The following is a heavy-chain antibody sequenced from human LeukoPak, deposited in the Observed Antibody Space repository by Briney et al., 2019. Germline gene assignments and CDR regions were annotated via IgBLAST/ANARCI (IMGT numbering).Heavy chain of an antibody. J-gene: IGHJ5*02. V-gene: IGHV3-21*01. CDR1: GFTFSSYS. Sequence: PGGSLRLSSAASGFTFSSYSMNWVRQAPGKGLEWVSSISGSSSYIYYADSVKGRFTISRDNAKNSLFLQMSSLRAEDTAVYYCARSGSGSYYSWFDPWGQGTLVTVSS. D-gene: IGHD1-26*01. CDR3: ARSGSGSYYSWFDP. CDR2: ISGSSSYI.